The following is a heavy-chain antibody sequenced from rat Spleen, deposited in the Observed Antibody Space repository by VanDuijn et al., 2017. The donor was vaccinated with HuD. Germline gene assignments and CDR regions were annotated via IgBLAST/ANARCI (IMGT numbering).Heavy chain of an antibody. CDR2: ISSGGNT. V-gene: IGHV2S12*01. J-gene: IGHJ2*01. CDR3: VRHEPQDYFAY. CDR1: GFSLTSND. Sequence: QVQLKESGPGLVQPSQTLSLTCTVSGFSLTSNDVSWVRQPPGKGLEWIAAISSGGNTYYNSALKSRLSISRDTSKSQVFLRINSLQPEDTGTYYCVRHEPQDYFAYWGQGLLVTVSS.